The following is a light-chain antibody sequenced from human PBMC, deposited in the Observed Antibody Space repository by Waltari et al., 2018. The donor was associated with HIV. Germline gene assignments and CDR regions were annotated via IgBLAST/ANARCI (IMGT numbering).Light chain of an antibody. V-gene: IGKV1-39*01. CDR1: QSISTY. CDR3: QQSYSTPWT. CDR2: AAS. Sequence: DIQLTQSPSSLSASVGDRVTITCRASQSISTYLNWYQQKPGKAPNLLIYAASSLHGGVPSRFSGSVSGTDLTLTISSLQPEDFATYYCQQSYSTPWTFGQGTKVEIK. J-gene: IGKJ1*01.